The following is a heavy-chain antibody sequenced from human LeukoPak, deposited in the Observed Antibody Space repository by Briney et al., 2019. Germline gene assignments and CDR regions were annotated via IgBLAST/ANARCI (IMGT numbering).Heavy chain of an antibody. CDR2: ISPTGSTT. D-gene: IGHD6-6*01. CDR1: GFSFSGHW. Sequence: GGSLRLSCTASGFSFSGHWMHWARKLPGRGLVRVSRISPTGSTTSYADSVKGRVTVSRDNTKNTLYLQVNNLRAEDTAVYYCARGPNSNWSGLDFWGQGTLLTVSS. CDR3: ARGPNSNWSGLDF. J-gene: IGHJ4*02. V-gene: IGHV3-74*01.